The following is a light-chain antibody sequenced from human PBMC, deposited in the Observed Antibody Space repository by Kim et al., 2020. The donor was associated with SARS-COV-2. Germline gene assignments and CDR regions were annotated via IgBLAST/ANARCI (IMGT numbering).Light chain of an antibody. CDR3: EAWDDSLSGV. J-gene: IGLJ3*02. V-gene: IGLV1-44*01. Sequence: QSVLTQPPSASGTPGQRVTISCSGSSSNIGRYTVNWYQQLPGTAPKLLIYSNDQRPSGVPARFSASKSGTSASLAISGLQSEDEADYYCEAWDDSLSGVFGGGTKLTVL. CDR1: SSNIGRYT. CDR2: SND.